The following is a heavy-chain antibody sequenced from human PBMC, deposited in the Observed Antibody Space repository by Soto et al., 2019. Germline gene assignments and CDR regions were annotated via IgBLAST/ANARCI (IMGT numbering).Heavy chain of an antibody. CDR1: GYTFTGYY. J-gene: IGHJ3*02. CDR2: INPNSGGT. CDR3: ARGGPERWLQPYDAFDI. Sequence: ASVKVSCKASGYTFTGYYMHWVRQAPGQGLEWMGWINPNSGGTNYAQKFQGRVTMTRDTSISTAYMELSRLRSDDTAVYYCARGGPERWLQPYDAFDIRGQGTMVTVSS. V-gene: IGHV1-2*02. D-gene: IGHD5-12*01.